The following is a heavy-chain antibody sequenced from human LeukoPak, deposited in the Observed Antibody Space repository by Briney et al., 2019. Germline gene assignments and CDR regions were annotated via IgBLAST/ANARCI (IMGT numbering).Heavy chain of an antibody. V-gene: IGHV4-59*01. CDR3: AKVGGYSFDF. CDR2: IYYSGGT. D-gene: IGHD3-22*01. CDR1: GASISSNY. J-gene: IGHJ3*01. Sequence: SETLSLTCAVSGASISSNYWSWIRQPPGKGLEWIGYIYYSGGTNYSPSLKSRVTVSVDTSKNQFSLKLRSVTAADTAVYYCAKVGGYSFDFWGQGTMVTVSS.